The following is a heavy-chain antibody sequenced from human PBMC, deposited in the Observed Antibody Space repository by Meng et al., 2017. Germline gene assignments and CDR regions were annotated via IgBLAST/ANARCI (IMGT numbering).Heavy chain of an antibody. J-gene: IGHJ4*02. CDR3: AREAITNYDILTGYPDY. D-gene: IGHD3-9*01. Sequence: QVQLGQSGAEVKKPGASVKVSCKASGYTFTGYYMHWVRQAPGQGLEWMGRINPNSGGTNYAQKFQGRVTMTRDTSISTAYMELSRLRSDDTAVYYCAREAITNYDILTGYPDYWGQGTLVTGSS. V-gene: IGHV1-2*06. CDR1: GYTFTGYY. CDR2: INPNSGGT.